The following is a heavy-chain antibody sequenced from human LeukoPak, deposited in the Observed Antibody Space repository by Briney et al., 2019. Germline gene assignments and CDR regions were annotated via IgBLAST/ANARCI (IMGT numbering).Heavy chain of an antibody. CDR1: GFTFDDYG. Sequence: GGSLRLSCAASGFTFDDYGMSWVRQAPGKGLEWVSLISGDGGRTYYTDSVKGRFTISRGNSKHSLYLQMNSLRTEDTALYYCTKNGGYSDALDIWGQGTMVTVSS. D-gene: IGHD3-10*01. CDR2: ISGDGGRT. J-gene: IGHJ3*02. CDR3: TKNGGYSDALDI. V-gene: IGHV3-43*02.